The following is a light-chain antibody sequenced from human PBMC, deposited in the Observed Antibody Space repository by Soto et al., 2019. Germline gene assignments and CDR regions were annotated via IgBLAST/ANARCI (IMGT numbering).Light chain of an antibody. V-gene: IGKV3-20*01. CDR1: QNVNTN. Sequence: EIVMTQSPATLSVSPGETATLPCRAGQNVNTNLAWYQQKPGQAPRLLIYGASNRATGIPDRFSGSGSGTDFTLTISRLEPEDFAVYYCQQYGSSGTFGQGTKVEIK. J-gene: IGKJ1*01. CDR3: QQYGSSGT. CDR2: GAS.